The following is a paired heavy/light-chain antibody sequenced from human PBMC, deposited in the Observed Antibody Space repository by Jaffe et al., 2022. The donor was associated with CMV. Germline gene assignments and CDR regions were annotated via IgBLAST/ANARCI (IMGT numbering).Heavy chain of an antibody. CDR1: GFTFGDYP. J-gene: IGHJ4*02. CDR2: IRTKAFGGTT. V-gene: IGHV3-49*04. CDR3: ARVGVQWGGSHPVDH. Sequence: EVQLVESGGGLVQPGRSLRLSCTVSGFTFGDYPMSWVRQAPGKGPEWVGFIRTKAFGGTTEYAASVKGRFSISRDDSKSIAYLQMNSLKSEDTAVYHCARVGVQWGGSHPVDHWGQGTLVTVSS. D-gene: IGHD1-26*01.
Light chain of an antibody. J-gene: IGKJ1*01. Sequence: EIVLTQSPGTLSLSPGERATLSCRASQTVSTNYLAWYQKKPGQAPRLLIYGASSRATGIPDRFSGSGSGTDFTLTISRLEPEDFAVYWCHQYERAPWTFGQGTRVEIK. CDR3: HQYERAPWT. CDR2: GAS. V-gene: IGKV3-20*01. CDR1: QTVSTNY.